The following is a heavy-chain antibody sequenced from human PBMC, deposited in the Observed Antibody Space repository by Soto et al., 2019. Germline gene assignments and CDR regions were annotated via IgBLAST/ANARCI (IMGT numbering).Heavy chain of an antibody. J-gene: IGHJ3*02. V-gene: IGHV4-39*01. D-gene: IGHD2-15*01. CDR3: ARLPSGYCSGGSCYQDAFDI. CDR2: IYYSGST. Sequence: SETLSLTCTVSGGFIISSSYYWVWIRQPPGKGLEWIGSIYYSGSTYYNPSLKSRVTISVDTSKNQFSLKLSSVTAADTAVYYCARLPSGYCSGGSCYQDAFDIWGQGTMVTVSS. CDR1: GGFIISSSYY.